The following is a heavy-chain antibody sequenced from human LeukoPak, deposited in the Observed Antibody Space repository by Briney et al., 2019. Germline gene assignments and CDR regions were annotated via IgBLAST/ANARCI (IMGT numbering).Heavy chain of an antibody. CDR1: GGSISSSNW. Sequence: SGTLSLTCAVSGGSISSSNWWSWVRQPPGKGLEWIGEIYHSGSTNYNPSLKSRVTISVDKSKNQFSLKLSSVTAADTAVYYCARDRGATYYYDSSGDPWGQGTLVTVSS. CDR2: IYHSGST. D-gene: IGHD3-22*01. J-gene: IGHJ5*02. V-gene: IGHV4-4*02. CDR3: ARDRGATYYYDSSGDP.